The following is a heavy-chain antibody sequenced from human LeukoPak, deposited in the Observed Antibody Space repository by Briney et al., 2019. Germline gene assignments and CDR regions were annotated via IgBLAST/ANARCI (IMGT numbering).Heavy chain of an antibody. CDR2: ISSSSSYT. CDR3: ARDYCSSTSCHSRYSSYCSGGSCYLDY. Sequence: GGSLRLSCAASGFTFSDYYMSWIRQAPGKGLEWVSYISSSSSYTNYADSVKGRFTISRDNAKNSLYLQMNSLRAEETAVYYCARDYCSSTSCHSRYSSYCSGGSCYLDYWGQGTLVTVSS. D-gene: IGHD2-15*01. V-gene: IGHV3-11*06. CDR1: GFTFSDYY. J-gene: IGHJ4*02.